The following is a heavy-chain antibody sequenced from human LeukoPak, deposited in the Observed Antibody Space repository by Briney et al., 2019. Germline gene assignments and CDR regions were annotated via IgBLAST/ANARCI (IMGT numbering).Heavy chain of an antibody. CDR1: GFTLSNYA. CDR3: TRSRRGSSSEGCYFDY. V-gene: IGHV3-23*01. Sequence: GGSLRLSCAASGFTLSNYAMSWVRQAPGEGLEWVSSISGFGDFTYHADPVKGRFTISRDNSKNTVYLQMNSLRAEDTAVYFCTRSRRGSSSEGCYFDYGGQGTLVTVSS. CDR2: ISGFGDFT. J-gene: IGHJ4*02. D-gene: IGHD6-6*01.